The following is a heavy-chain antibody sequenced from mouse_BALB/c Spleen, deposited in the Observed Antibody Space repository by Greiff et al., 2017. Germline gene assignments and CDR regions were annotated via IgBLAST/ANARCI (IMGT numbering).Heavy chain of an antibody. CDR1: GYAFSSYW. D-gene: IGHD4-1*01. CDR3: ARRTDVYFDY. V-gene: IGHV1-80*01. CDR2: IYPGDGDT. Sequence: VKLMESGAELVRPGSSVKISCKASGYAFSSYWMNWVKQRPGQGLEWIGQIYPGDGDTNYNGKFKGKATLTADKSSSTAYMQLSSLTSEDSAVYFCARRTDVYFDYWGQGTTLTVSS. J-gene: IGHJ2*01.